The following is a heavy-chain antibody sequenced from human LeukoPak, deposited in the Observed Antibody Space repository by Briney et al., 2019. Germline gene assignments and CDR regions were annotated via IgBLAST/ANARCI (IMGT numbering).Heavy chain of an antibody. CDR3: ARDPRRATVPTHGHL. D-gene: IGHD4-17*01. J-gene: IGHJ4*02. CDR1: GFTFSSYC. CDR2: ISSGSSDI. Sequence: GGSLSLSRAASGFTFSSYCMNWVRQAPGKGLEWVASISSGSSDIYYADSVKGRFTISRDNAKNSLYLQMNSLRAEDTAVYYCARDPRRATVPTHGHLWAKGNLVPVSS. V-gene: IGHV3-21*01.